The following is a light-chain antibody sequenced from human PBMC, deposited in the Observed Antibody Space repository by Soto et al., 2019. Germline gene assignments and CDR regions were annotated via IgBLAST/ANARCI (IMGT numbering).Light chain of an antibody. J-gene: IGKJ1*01. Sequence: DIQMTQSPSTLSASVGDRVTITCRASQSISSWLAWYQQKPGKAPKLLIYKASSLESGVPSRFSGSGSGTEFTLTISSLQHDNFATYYCQLYNSYWTFGQGTRVEIK. CDR2: KAS. CDR1: QSISSW. CDR3: QLYNSYWT. V-gene: IGKV1-5*03.